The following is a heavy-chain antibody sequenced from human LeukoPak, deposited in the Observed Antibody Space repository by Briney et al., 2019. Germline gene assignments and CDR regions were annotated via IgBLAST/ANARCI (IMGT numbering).Heavy chain of an antibody. CDR2: IDHSGST. CDR3: ARDRCSGGSCYSNYYYYYMDV. J-gene: IGHJ6*03. Sequence: SETLSLTCTVSGGSFSSYYWTWIRQPPGKGLEWIGYIDHSGSTNYNPSLKSRVSISSDTSKNQFSLKLSSVTAADTAVYYCARDRCSGGSCYSNYYYYYMDVWGKGTTVTVSS. CDR1: GGSFSSYY. V-gene: IGHV4-59*12. D-gene: IGHD2-15*01.